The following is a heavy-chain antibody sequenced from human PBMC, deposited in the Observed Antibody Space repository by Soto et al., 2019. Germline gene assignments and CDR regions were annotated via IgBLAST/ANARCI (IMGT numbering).Heavy chain of an antibody. D-gene: IGHD6-13*01. CDR3: ARDHWGSSWPFDY. V-gene: IGHV1-69*04. Sequence: SVKVSCKASGGTFSSYTISWVRQAPGQGLEWMGRIIPILGIANYAQKFQGRVTITADKSTSTAYMELSSLRSEDTAVYYCARDHWGSSWPFDYWGQGTLVTVGS. CDR2: IIPILGIA. CDR1: GGTFSSYT. J-gene: IGHJ4*02.